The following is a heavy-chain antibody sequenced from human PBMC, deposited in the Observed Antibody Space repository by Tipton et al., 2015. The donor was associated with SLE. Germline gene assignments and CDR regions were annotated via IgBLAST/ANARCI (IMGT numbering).Heavy chain of an antibody. CDR1: GGSITSYNHY. CDR3: AIGEQQSDYYYYYMDV. CDR2: IYFSGNA. D-gene: IGHD6-13*01. J-gene: IGHJ6*03. Sequence: TLSLTCIVSGGSITSYNHYWGWIRQPPGKGPEWIGSIYFSGNAYYNPSLKSRVTISVDTSKKQFSLKLSSVTAADTAVYYCAIGEQQSDYYYYYMDVWGKGTTVTVSS. V-gene: IGHV4-39*07.